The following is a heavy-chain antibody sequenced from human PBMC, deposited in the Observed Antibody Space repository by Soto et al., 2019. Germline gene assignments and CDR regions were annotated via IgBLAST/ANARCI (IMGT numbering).Heavy chain of an antibody. D-gene: IGHD3-22*01. CDR3: ARAHYGPSGYYFDS. CDR2: IYHTGST. V-gene: IGHV4-30-2*01. Sequence: SETLSLTCTDSGDSISSGGYSWSWIRQPPQKGLEWIGYIYHTGSTSYSPSLKSRVTISVDKSKNQFSLILNSVTAADTAIYYCARAHYGPSGYYFDSWGQGTLVTVSS. CDR1: GDSISSGGYS. J-gene: IGHJ4*02.